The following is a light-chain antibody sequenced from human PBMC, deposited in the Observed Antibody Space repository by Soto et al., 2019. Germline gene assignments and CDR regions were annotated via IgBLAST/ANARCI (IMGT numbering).Light chain of an antibody. CDR1: QSVTSN. CDR2: GAS. CDR3: QQSYNSPPSYT. V-gene: IGKV3-15*01. J-gene: IGKJ2*01. Sequence: EIVMTQSPATLSVSPGERATLPCRASQSVTSNLAWYQQKPGQSPRLVIYGASTSATGIPAMFSGSGSGTEFTLTITSLQSEDFALYYCQQSYNSPPSYTFGQATQVDVK.